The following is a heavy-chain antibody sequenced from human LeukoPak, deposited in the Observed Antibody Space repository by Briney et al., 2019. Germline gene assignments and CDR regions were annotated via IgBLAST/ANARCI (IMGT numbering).Heavy chain of an antibody. CDR3: AKDHESDGYPCLDH. CDR2: ISASGP. CDR1: GFTFSHAW. J-gene: IGHJ4*02. Sequence: PGGSLRLSCAASGFTFSHAWMTWVRQAPGKGLEWVSTISASGPYYADAVRGRFTISRDNSRNTLSLQMDSLRAEDTAVYYCAKDHESDGYPCLDHWGLGTLVTVSS. D-gene: IGHD3-22*01. V-gene: IGHV3-69-1*01.